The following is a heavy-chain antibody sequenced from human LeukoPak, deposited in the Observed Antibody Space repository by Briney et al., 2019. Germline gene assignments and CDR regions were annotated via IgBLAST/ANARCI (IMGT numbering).Heavy chain of an antibody. CDR3: ARLGSIFTGSNWFDA. CDR2: IYYSGST. V-gene: IGHV4-59*08. D-gene: IGHD3-10*01. Sequence: SETLSLTCTVSGGSISSYYWSWIRQPPGKGLEWIGYIYYSGSTNYNPSLKSRVTISVDTSKNQFSLKLSSVTAADTAVYYCARLGSIFTGSNWFDAWGQGTLVTVSS. CDR1: GGSISSYY. J-gene: IGHJ5*02.